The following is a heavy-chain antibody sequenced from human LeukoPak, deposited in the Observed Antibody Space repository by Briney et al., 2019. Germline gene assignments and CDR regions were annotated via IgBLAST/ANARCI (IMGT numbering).Heavy chain of an antibody. Sequence: SETLSLTCAVYGGSFSGYYWSWIRQPPGKGLEWIGEINHSGSTNYNPSLKSRVTISVDTSKNQFSLKLGSVTAADTAVYYCARGSDGRGGSCYSGDFRYYYYYYYMDVWGKGTTVTVSS. D-gene: IGHD2-15*01. V-gene: IGHV4-34*01. CDR1: GGSFSGYY. CDR2: INHSGST. CDR3: ARGSDGRGGSCYSGDFRYYYYYYYMDV. J-gene: IGHJ6*03.